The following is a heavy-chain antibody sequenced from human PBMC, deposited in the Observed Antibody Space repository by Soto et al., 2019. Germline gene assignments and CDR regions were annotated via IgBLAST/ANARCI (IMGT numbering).Heavy chain of an antibody. J-gene: IGHJ4*02. CDR2: IYSGGST. CDR3: VRDTAAPPAY. Sequence: GGSLRLSCAASGFTVSGNHMTWVRQAPGKGLEYVSVIYSGGSTFYADSVRGRFTISRDNSKNTLYLQMNSLRVEDTAVYYCVRDTAAPPAYWGQGTLVTVSS. CDR1: GFTVSGNH. V-gene: IGHV3-66*01. D-gene: IGHD6-13*01.